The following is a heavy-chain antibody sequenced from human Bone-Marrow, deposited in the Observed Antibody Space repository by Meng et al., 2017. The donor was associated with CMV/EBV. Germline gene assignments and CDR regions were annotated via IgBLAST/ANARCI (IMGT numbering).Heavy chain of an antibody. V-gene: IGHV1-46*01. CDR3: ARDVEITSIYGGNSGTFDY. CDR1: GYTFTSYY. CDR2: INPSGGST. Sequence: ASVKVSCKASGYTFTSYYMHWVRQAPGQGLEWMGIINPSGGSTSYAQKFQGRVTMTRDTSTSTVYMELSSVTAADTAVYYCARDVEITSIYGGNSGTFDYWGQGTLVTVSS. J-gene: IGHJ4*02. D-gene: IGHD4-23*01.